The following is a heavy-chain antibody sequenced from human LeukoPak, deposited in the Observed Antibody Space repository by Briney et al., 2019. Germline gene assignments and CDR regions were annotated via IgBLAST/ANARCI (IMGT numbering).Heavy chain of an antibody. CDR1: GFTFSIYG. J-gene: IGHJ4*02. CDR3: AKRTTAFDS. V-gene: IGHV3-33*06. CDR2: VWYDGSSK. D-gene: IGHD4-11*01. Sequence: PGGSLRLSCAASGFTFSIYGMHWVRQAPGKGLEWVAVVWYDGSSKYYADSVKGRFIISRDNSKNTVSLQMNSLRAEDTAVYYCAKRTTAFDSWGLGTLVTVSS.